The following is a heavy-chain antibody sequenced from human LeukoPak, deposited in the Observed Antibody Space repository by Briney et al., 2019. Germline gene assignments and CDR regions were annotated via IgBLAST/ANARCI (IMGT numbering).Heavy chain of an antibody. CDR3: ATRTTGTTLSYYYYYMDV. D-gene: IGHD1-1*01. J-gene: IGHJ6*03. CDR2: IKQDGSEK. V-gene: IGHV3-7*03. CDR1: GFPFSEYW. Sequence: GGSLRLSCAASGFPFSEYWMTWVRQAPGKGLEWVANIKQDGSEKYYVDSVKGRFTISRDNSKNTLYLQMNSLRAEDTAVYYCATRTTGTTLSYYYYYMDVWGKGTTVTVSS.